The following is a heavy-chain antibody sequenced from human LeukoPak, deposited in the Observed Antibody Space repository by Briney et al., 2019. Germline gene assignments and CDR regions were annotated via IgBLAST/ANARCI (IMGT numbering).Heavy chain of an antibody. D-gene: IGHD6-13*01. V-gene: IGHV3-7*01. CDR3: ARDSVGMAASFDI. CDR2: MKVDGTDI. Sequence: GGSLRLSCAASGFTFTNDFMTGVRQAPGRGLEWVANMKVDGTDIHYVDSVKGRFTISRDIAKNSLYLQMSRLRVEDTAVYYCARDSVGMAASFDIWGQGTMVTVSS. CDR1: GFTFTNDF. J-gene: IGHJ3*02.